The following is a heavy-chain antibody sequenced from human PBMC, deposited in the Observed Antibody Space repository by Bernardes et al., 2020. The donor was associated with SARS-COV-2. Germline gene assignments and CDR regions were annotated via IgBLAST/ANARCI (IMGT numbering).Heavy chain of an antibody. CDR3: ARDFTNTFNAFDV. CDR1: GYTVTGCD. CDR2: INPNSGGT. Sequence: ASVKVSCKASGYTVTGCDIHWVRQAPGQGLEWMGWINPNSGGTDYAQKFQGRVTMTRDTSISTIYMQLSGLESDDTAVYYCARDFTNTFNAFDVWGQGTMVTVSS. D-gene: IGHD3-16*01. V-gene: IGHV1-2*02. J-gene: IGHJ3*01.